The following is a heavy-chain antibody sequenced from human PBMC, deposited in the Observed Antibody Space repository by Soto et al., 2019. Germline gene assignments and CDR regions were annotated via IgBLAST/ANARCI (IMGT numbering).Heavy chain of an antibody. J-gene: IGHJ3*02. CDR2: IYSGGST. D-gene: IGHD5-12*01. CDR3: ARDAKYSGYEPDAFAI. Sequence: PGGSLRLSCAASGFTVSSNYMSWVRQAPGKGLEWVSVIYSGGSTYYADSVKGRFTISRDNSKNTLYLQMNSLRAEDTAVYYCARDAKYSGYEPDAFAIWGQGTMVTVSS. CDR1: GFTVSSNY. V-gene: IGHV3-66*01.